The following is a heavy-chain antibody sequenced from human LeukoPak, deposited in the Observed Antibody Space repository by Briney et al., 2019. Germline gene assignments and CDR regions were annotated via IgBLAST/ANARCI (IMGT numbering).Heavy chain of an antibody. J-gene: IGHJ4*02. CDR3: AKDGGGPTTVTLFDY. CDR2: ISGSGGST. V-gene: IGHV3-23*01. CDR1: GFTFSSYA. Sequence: GGSLRLSCAASGFTFSSYAMSWVRQAPGKGLEWVSAISGSGGSTYYADSVKGRFTISRDNSKNTLYLQMNSLRAEDTAVYYCAKDGGGPTTVTLFDYWGQGTLVTVSS. D-gene: IGHD4-17*01.